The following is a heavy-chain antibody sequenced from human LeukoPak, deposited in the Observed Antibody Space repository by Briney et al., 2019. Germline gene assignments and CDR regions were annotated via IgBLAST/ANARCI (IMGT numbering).Heavy chain of an antibody. CDR1: GFTSSSYA. J-gene: IGHJ6*02. CDR3: ARDRNSGYDYYYYGMDV. V-gene: IGHV3-30*04. CDR2: ISYDGSNK. D-gene: IGHD5-12*01. Sequence: GGSLRLSCAASGFTSSSYAMHWVRQAPGKGLEWVAVISYDGSNKYYADSVKGRFTISRDNSKNTLYLQMNSLRAEDTAVYYCARDRNSGYDYYYYGMDVWGQGTTVTVSS.